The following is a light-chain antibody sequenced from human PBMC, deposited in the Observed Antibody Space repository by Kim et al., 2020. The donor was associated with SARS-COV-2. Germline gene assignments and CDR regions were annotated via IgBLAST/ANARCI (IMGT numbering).Light chain of an antibody. J-gene: IGLJ3*02. CDR3: SSFTTRNTLV. Sequence: QSALTQPASVSGSPGQSITISCTGTISNIGSYNYVSWHQQHPGKAPQLIIYDVNKRPSGISSRFSGSKSGSTASLTISGLQAEDEADYYCSSFTTRNTLVFGRGTK. CDR1: ISNIGSYNY. CDR2: DVN. V-gene: IGLV2-14*03.